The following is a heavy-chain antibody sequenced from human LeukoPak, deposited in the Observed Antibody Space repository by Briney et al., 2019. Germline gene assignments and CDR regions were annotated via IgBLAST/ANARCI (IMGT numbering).Heavy chain of an antibody. J-gene: IGHJ4*02. CDR1: GYTFTGYY. D-gene: IGHD3-3*01. CDR3: AREQESTIFGVGTMGGDFDY. V-gene: IGHV1-2*02. CDR2: INPNSGGT. Sequence: ASVKVSCKASGYTFTGYYMHWVRQAPGQGLEWMGWINPNSGGTNYAQKFQGRVTMTRDTSISTAYMELSRLRSDDTAVYYCAREQESTIFGVGTMGGDFDYWGQGTLVTVSS.